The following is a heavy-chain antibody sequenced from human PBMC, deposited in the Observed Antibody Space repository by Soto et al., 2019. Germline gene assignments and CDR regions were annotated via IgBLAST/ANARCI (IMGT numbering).Heavy chain of an antibody. Sequence: ASVKVSCKASGYTFTGYYMHWVRQAPGQGLEWMGWINPNSGGTNYAQKFQGRVTMTRDTSISTAYMELSRLRSDDTAVYYCARQITMVRGVPQASDAFDIWGQGTMVTVSS. D-gene: IGHD3-10*01. CDR2: INPNSGGT. CDR3: ARQITMVRGVPQASDAFDI. V-gene: IGHV1-2*02. J-gene: IGHJ3*02. CDR1: GYTFTGYY.